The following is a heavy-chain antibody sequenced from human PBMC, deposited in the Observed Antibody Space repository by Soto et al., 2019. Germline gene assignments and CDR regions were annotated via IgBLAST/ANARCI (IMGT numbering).Heavy chain of an antibody. D-gene: IGHD3-10*01. CDR1: GGSISSYY. CDR2: IYYSGSI. J-gene: IGHJ3*01. V-gene: IGHV4-59*01. CDR3: ARVWGGAFDF. Sequence: SETLSLTCTVSGGSISSYYWSWIRQPPGKGLGWIGYIYYSGSINYNPSLKSRVTISVDTSKNQFSLKLSSVTAADTAVYYCARVWGGAFDFWGQGTMVTVSS.